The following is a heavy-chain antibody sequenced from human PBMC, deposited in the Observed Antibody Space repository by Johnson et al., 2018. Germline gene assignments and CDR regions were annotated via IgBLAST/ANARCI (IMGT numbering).Heavy chain of an antibody. D-gene: IGHD2-21*02. CDR1: GFTFHNYA. Sequence: QVQLVESGGGVVQPGRSLRLSCATSGFTFHNYAMHWVRQAPGKGLEWVALMSYDGRNQYYANSVKGRFTISRDNSKNTLDLQMDSLRLEEPAVYYCVRVCADCGGYCSLNWCAFDIWGQGTMVTVSS. V-gene: IGHV3-30*04. J-gene: IGHJ3*02. CDR3: VRVCADCGGYCSLNWCAFDI. CDR2: MSYDGRNQ.